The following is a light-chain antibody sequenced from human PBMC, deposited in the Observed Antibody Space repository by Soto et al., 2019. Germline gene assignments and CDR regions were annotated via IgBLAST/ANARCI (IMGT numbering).Light chain of an antibody. V-gene: IGLV3-1*01. CDR2: QSS. J-gene: IGLJ2*01. Sequence: SYELTQPPSVSVSPGQTASITCSGDTLGDKYVCWYQQKPGQSPVLVIYQSSKRPSGIPERFSGSNSGVGNTATLTISGTQAMDEADYYCQAWDLGTVVFGGGTKLTVL. CDR3: QAWDLGTVV. CDR1: TLGDKY.